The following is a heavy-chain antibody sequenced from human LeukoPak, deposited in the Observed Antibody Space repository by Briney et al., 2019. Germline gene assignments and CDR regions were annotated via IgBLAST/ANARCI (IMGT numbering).Heavy chain of an antibody. D-gene: IGHD3-9*01. CDR3: ARGVVRYFDLDAFDI. J-gene: IGHJ3*02. CDR2: IYYSGST. Sequence: SETLSLTCTVSGGSISSYYWSWIRQPPGKGLEWIGYIYYSGSTNYNPSLKSRVTISVDTSKNQFSLKLSSVTAADTAVYYCARGVVRYFDLDAFDIWGQGTMVTVSS. CDR1: GGSISSYY. V-gene: IGHV4-59*08.